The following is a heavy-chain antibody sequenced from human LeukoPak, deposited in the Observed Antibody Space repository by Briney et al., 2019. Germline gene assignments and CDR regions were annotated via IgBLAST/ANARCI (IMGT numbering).Heavy chain of an antibody. Sequence: GGSLRLSCTASGFTFGDYAMSWFRQAPGKGLEWVGFIRSKAYGGTTEYAASVKGRFTISRDDSKSSLYLHMNSLKTEDTAVYHCSRDGGEGGNSAFDIWGQGTMVTVSS. D-gene: IGHD3-16*01. CDR3: SRDGGEGGNSAFDI. V-gene: IGHV3-49*03. CDR2: IRSKAYGGTT. J-gene: IGHJ3*02. CDR1: GFTFGDYA.